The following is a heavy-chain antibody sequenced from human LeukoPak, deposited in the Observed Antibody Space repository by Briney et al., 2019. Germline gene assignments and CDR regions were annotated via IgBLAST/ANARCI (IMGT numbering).Heavy chain of an antibody. CDR3: AKDQLRYYDSSGYYRL. CDR1: GFTFSSYA. D-gene: IGHD3-22*01. V-gene: IGHV3-23*01. J-gene: IGHJ4*02. CDR2: IDGSGDST. Sequence: GGSLRLSCAASGFTFSSYAMSWVRQAPGEGPEWVSAIDGSGDSTYYADSVKGRFTISRDNSKNTLYLQMNSLRAEDTAVYYCAKDQLRYYDSSGYYRLWGQGALVTVSS.